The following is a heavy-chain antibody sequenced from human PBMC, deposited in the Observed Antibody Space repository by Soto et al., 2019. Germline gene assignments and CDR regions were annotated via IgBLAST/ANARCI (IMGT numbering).Heavy chain of an antibody. Sequence: GGSLRLSCAASGLDFSSEVMCWVRQAPGKGLEWVSSISGSGRTIYHADSMRGRFAISRDNSKNSLYLQLNNLRVDDTAVHYCAKVGPSYYYGMDVWGQGTTVTVSS. V-gene: IGHV3-23*01. CDR2: ISGSGRTI. D-gene: IGHD1-26*01. J-gene: IGHJ6*02. CDR1: GLDFSSEV. CDR3: AKVGPSYYYGMDV.